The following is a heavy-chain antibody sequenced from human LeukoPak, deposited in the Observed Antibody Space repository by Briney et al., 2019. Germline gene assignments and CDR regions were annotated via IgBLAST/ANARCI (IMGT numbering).Heavy chain of an antibody. Sequence: SETLSLTCTVSGGSISSYYWGWIRQPPGKGLEWIGYIYYSGSTNYNPSLKSRVTISVDTSKNQFSLKLSSVTAADTAVYYCARGYCSGGSCYPHAFDIWGQGTMVTVSS. V-gene: IGHV4-59*01. D-gene: IGHD2-15*01. CDR2: IYYSGST. CDR3: ARGYCSGGSCYPHAFDI. CDR1: GGSISSYY. J-gene: IGHJ3*02.